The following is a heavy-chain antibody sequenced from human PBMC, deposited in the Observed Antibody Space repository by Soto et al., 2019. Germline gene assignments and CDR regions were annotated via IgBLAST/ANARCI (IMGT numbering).Heavy chain of an antibody. CDR2: TRNKANSYTT. J-gene: IGHJ4*02. CDR3: ARAQFYGDYYFDY. V-gene: IGHV3-72*01. CDR1: GFTFSDHY. Sequence: GGSLRLSCAASGFTFSDHYMDWVRQAPGKGLEWVGRTRNKANSYTTEYAASVKGRFTISRDDSKNSLYLQMNSLKTEDTAVYYCARAQFYGDYYFDYWGQGTLVTVSS. D-gene: IGHD4-17*01.